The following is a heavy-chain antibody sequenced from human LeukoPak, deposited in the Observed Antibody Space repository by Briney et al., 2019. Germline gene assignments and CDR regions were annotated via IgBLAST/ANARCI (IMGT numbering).Heavy chain of an antibody. D-gene: IGHD5-12*01. CDR1: GYTFTGYY. J-gene: IGHJ6*03. CDR3: AKVVAADYYYYYMDV. CDR2: ISAYNGNT. V-gene: IGHV1-18*04. Sequence: ASVKVSCKASGYTFTGYYMHWVRQAPGQGLEWMGWISAYNGNTNYAQKLQGRVTMTTDTSTSTAYMELRSLRSDDTAVYYCAKVVAADYYYYYMDVWGKGTTVTISS.